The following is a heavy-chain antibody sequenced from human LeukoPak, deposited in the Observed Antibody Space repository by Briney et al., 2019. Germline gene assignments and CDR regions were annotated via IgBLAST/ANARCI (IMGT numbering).Heavy chain of an antibody. CDR3: ARDYDSSGYYYIHFDY. J-gene: IGHJ4*02. D-gene: IGHD3-22*01. CDR1: GFTFSSYS. V-gene: IGHV3-48*02. CDR2: ISSSSSTI. Sequence: GGSLRLSCAASGFTFSSYSMNWVRQAPGKGLEWVSYISSSSSTIYYADSVKGRFTISRDNAKNSLYLQMNSLRDEDTAVYYCARDYDSSGYYYIHFDYWGQGTLVTVSS.